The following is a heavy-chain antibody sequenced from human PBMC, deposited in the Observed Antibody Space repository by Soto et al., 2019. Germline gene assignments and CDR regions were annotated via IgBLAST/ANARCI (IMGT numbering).Heavy chain of an antibody. Sequence: QVQLVESGGGVVQPGRSLRLSCAASGFTFSSYAMHWVRQAPGKGLEWVAVITYDGSNKYYADSVKGRLTISRDKSKNTLYLQMNSLRAEDTAVYYCSRFSCSSTSWAFDYWGQGTLVTVSS. CDR1: GFTFSSYA. CDR3: SRFSCSSTSWAFDY. V-gene: IGHV3-30-3*01. D-gene: IGHD2-2*01. CDR2: ITYDGSNK. J-gene: IGHJ4*02.